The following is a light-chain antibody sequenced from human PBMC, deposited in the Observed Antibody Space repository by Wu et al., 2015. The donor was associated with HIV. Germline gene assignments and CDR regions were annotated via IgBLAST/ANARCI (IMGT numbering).Light chain of an antibody. CDR3: QQGATSPIT. CDR1: QNVDTNY. CDR2: STF. Sequence: EIVLTQSPVTLSSSPGESASLSCRASQNVDTNYFAWYQQKPRQPPRLLIYSTFNRAAGISDRFRGSGSGTVFTLTINKLEPEDFATYYCQQGATSPITFGQGTRL. J-gene: IGKJ5*01. V-gene: IGKV3D-20*02.